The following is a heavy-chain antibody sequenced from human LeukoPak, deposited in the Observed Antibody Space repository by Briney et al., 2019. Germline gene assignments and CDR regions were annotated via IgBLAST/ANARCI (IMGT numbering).Heavy chain of an antibody. Sequence: PSETLSLTCTVSGGSISSYYWSWIRQPPGKGLEWIGYIYYSGSTNYNPSLKTRVTISVDTSKNQFSLKLTSVTAADTAFYFCAREFGELSRFDPWGQGTLVTVSS. D-gene: IGHD3-10*01. CDR1: GGSISSYY. CDR2: IYYSGST. J-gene: IGHJ5*02. CDR3: AREFGELSRFDP. V-gene: IGHV4-59*01.